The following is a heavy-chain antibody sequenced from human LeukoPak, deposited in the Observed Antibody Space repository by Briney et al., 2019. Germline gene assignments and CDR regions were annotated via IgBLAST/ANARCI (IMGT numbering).Heavy chain of an antibody. D-gene: IGHD6-19*01. V-gene: IGHV3-23*01. CDR3: AKDRVIAVAGTGDY. CDR1: GFTFSSYA. CDR2: ISGSGGST. Sequence: GGSLRLSCAASGFTFSSYAMSWVRQTPGKGLEWVSAISGSGGSTYYADSVKGRFTISRDNSKNTLYLQMNSLRAEDTAVYYCAKDRVIAVAGTGDYWGQGTLVTVSS. J-gene: IGHJ4*02.